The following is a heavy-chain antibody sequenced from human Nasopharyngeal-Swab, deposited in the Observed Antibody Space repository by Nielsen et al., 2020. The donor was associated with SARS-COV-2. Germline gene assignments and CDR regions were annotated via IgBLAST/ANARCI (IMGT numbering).Heavy chain of an antibody. Sequence: GSLRLSCTASGGSISSYYWSWIRQPPGKGLEWIGYIYYSGSNNYNPSPKSRVTISVDTSKNQFSLKLSSVTAADTAVYYCARAYSSSWYPGYYYYVMDVWGQGTTVTVSS. CDR1: GGSISSYY. CDR2: IYYSGSN. D-gene: IGHD6-13*01. J-gene: IGHJ6*02. CDR3: ARAYSSSWYPGYYYYVMDV. V-gene: IGHV4-59*01.